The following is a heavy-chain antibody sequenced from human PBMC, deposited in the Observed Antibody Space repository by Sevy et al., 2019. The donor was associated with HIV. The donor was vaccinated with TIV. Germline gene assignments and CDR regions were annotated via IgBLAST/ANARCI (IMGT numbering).Heavy chain of an antibody. CDR1: GGTFSSYA. J-gene: IGHJ4*02. CDR2: IIPIFGTA. D-gene: IGHD6-6*01. CDR3: ASREILEYSSSWGFDY. V-gene: IGHV1-69*13. Sequence: ASVKVSCKASGGTFSSYAISWVRQAPGQGLEWMGGIIPIFGTANDAQKFQGRVTITADESTSTAYMELSSLRSEDTAVYYCASREILEYSSSWGFDYWCQGTLVTVSS.